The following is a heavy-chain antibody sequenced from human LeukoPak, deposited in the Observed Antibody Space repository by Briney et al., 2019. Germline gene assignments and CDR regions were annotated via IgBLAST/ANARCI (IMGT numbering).Heavy chain of an antibody. V-gene: IGHV4-59*01. CDR3: ARGDYYYDRSGSFDY. CDR1: GGSISSYY. Sequence: SETLSLTCTVSGGSISSYYWSWIRQPPGKGLEWIGYIYYSGSTNYNPSLKSRVTISVDTSKNQFSLKLSSVTAADTAVYYCARGDYYYDRSGSFDYWGQGTLVTVSS. J-gene: IGHJ4*02. CDR2: IYYSGST. D-gene: IGHD3-22*01.